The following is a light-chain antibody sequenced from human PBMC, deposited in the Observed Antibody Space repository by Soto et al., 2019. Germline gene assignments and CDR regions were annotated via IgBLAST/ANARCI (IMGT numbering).Light chain of an antibody. V-gene: IGKV1-16*01. J-gene: IGKJ1*01. Sequence: AHIVDRVPIPCRASQGISTYLHWYRQRPGKAPQVLIYAASSLQSGVPSRFSGSGSGTEFTLTISSLQPDDFATYYCQHYNSYSEAFGQGTKVDIK. CDR2: AAS. CDR1: QGISTY. CDR3: QHYNSYSEA.